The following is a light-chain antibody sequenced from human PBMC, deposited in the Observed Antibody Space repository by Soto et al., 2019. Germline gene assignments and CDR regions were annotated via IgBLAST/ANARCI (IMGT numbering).Light chain of an antibody. V-gene: IGKV3-15*01. J-gene: IGKJ5*01. CDR3: QQYGSSPRT. Sequence: EIVISQSAATLSVSPGERATLSCRASQSVSTTLAWYQQKPGQAPRLLIFGTSTRATGIPARFSGSGSGTDFTLTISRLEPEDFAVYYCQQYGSSPRTFGQGTRLEIK. CDR2: GTS. CDR1: QSVSTT.